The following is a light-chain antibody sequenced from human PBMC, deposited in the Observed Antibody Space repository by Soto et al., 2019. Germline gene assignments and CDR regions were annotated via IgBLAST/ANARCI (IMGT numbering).Light chain of an antibody. CDR3: QQTYSTRCT. CDR2: GVS. Sequence: DIQMTQSPSSLSASVGDRVTITCRASQSISRYLNWYQQKPGKAPKFLIYGVSSLQSGVPSRFSGSGSGTDCTLTIISLQPEDFATYYCQQTYSTRCTFGPGTKVDIK. CDR1: QSISRY. V-gene: IGKV1-39*01. J-gene: IGKJ3*01.